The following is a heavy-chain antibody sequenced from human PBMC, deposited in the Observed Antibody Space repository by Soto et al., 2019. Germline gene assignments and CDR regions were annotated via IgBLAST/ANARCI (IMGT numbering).Heavy chain of an antibody. CDR3: ARPSGYCSSTSCWYNWFDP. J-gene: IGHJ5*02. CDR2: INAGNGNT. Sequence: ASVKVSCKASGYTFTSYAMHWVRQAPGQRLEWMGWINAGNGNTKYSQKFQGRVTITRDTSASTAYMELSSLRSEDTAVYYCARPSGYCSSTSCWYNWFDPCGQGPLVTVYS. V-gene: IGHV1-3*01. CDR1: GYTFTSYA. D-gene: IGHD2-2*01.